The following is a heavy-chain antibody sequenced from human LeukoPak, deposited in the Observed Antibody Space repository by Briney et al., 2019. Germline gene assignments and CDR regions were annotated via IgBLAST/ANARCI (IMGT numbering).Heavy chain of an antibody. CDR1: GGSISSYY. Sequence: PSETLSLTCTVSGGSISSYYWSWIRQPPGKGLEWIGYIYYSGSTNYNPSLKSRVTISVDTSKNQFSLKLSSVTAADTAVYYCARATRGYSYGALDYWGQGTLVTVSS. J-gene: IGHJ4*02. V-gene: IGHV4-59*01. CDR3: ARATRGYSYGALDY. D-gene: IGHD5-18*01. CDR2: IYYSGST.